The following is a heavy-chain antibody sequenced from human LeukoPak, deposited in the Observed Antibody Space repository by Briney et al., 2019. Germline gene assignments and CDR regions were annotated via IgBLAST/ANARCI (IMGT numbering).Heavy chain of an antibody. D-gene: IGHD3-10*01. Sequence: ASVKVSCKASGGTFSSYAISWVRQATGQGLEWMGWLNPRSGNTGSAQKFQGRVTMTRDNSIDTAYMELSSLTSEDTAVYYCARGHATYDSRNYYVYYFDYWGQGTPVTASS. CDR2: LNPRSGNT. CDR1: GGTFSSYA. J-gene: IGHJ4*02. CDR3: ARGHATYDSRNYYVYYFDY. V-gene: IGHV1-8*02.